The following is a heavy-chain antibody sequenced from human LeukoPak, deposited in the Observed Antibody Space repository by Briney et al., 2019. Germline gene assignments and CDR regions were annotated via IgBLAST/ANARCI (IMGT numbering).Heavy chain of an antibody. V-gene: IGHV1-2*02. CDR1: GYTFINYG. J-gene: IGHJ6*03. D-gene: IGHD3-10*01. CDR2: INPNSGGT. Sequence: ASVKVSCKASGYTFINYGITWVRQAPGQGLEWMGWINPNSGGTNYAQKFQGRVTMTRDTSISTAYMELTRLRSDDTAVYYCARGGVSITLVRGVISMDVWGKGTTVTVSS. CDR3: ARGGVSITLVRGVISMDV.